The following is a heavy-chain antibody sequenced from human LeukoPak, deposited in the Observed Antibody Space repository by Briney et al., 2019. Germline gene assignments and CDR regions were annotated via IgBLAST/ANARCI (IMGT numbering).Heavy chain of an antibody. CDR2: IMDDGSDK. V-gene: IGHV3-7*01. Sequence: GGSLRLSCAASGFPFSIYWMSWVRQTPGKGLEWVATIMDDGSDKSYVEAVKGRFSISRDNAKNSLSLQMNSLRAEDTAIYYCVRDQYCSSSSCSLFEHWGQGTLVTVSS. D-gene: IGHD2-2*01. CDR3: VRDQYCSSSSCSLFEH. J-gene: IGHJ4*02. CDR1: GFPFSIYW.